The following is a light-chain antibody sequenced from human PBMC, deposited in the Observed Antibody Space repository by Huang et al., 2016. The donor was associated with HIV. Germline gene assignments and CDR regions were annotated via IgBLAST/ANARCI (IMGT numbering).Light chain of an antibody. CDR2: GAS. V-gene: IGKV3-15*01. J-gene: IGKJ1*01. CDR1: QSISNN. CDR3: QHYNNWPPRT. Sequence: ETVMTQSPATLSVSPGERITLSCRASQSISNNLAWYQQKPGQVPRLLIYGASTRASGIPARCSGSGSGTDFTLTISSLQSEDSAVYYCQHYNNWPPRTFGRGTKVEIK.